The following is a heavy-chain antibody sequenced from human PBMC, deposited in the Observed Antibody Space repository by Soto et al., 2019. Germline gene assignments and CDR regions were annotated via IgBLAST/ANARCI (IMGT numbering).Heavy chain of an antibody. CDR2: ISSSGSTI. J-gene: IGHJ4*02. CDR3: ARRYCSSTTCLIAY. D-gene: IGHD2-2*01. CDR1: GFTFNSYE. V-gene: IGHV3-48*03. Sequence: EVRLVESGGGLVQPGGSLRLSCAASGFTFNSYEMNWVRQAPGKGLEWISYISSSGSTIYYADSGKGRFTISRDNAKNSRYLQMNSLRAEDTAVYYCARRYCSSTTCLIAYWGQGTLVTVSS.